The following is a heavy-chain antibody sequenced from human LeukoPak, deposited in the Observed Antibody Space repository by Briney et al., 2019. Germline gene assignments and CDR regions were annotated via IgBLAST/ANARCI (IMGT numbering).Heavy chain of an antibody. Sequence: GGSLRLSCAASGFTFSDYYMSWVRQAPGRGLEWVSAISGSGGSTYYADSVKGRFTTSRDNSKNMLYLQMNSLRAEDTAIYYCANKVGATTVDYWGQGTLVTVSS. CDR2: ISGSGGST. V-gene: IGHV3-23*01. CDR3: ANKVGATTVDY. J-gene: IGHJ4*02. CDR1: GFTFSDYY. D-gene: IGHD1-26*01.